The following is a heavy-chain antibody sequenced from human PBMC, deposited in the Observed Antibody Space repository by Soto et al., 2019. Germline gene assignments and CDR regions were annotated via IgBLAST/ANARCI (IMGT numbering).Heavy chain of an antibody. Sequence: QVQLVQSGAEVKKPGASVKVSCKASGYTFTSYDINWVRQATGQGLEWMGWMNPNGGNTGYAQKFEGRVTMTRDTSISTAYMELGSLRSDDTAVYYCARGNSRIYGKAQANWFYPWCQGSLVTVSS. V-gene: IGHV1-8*01. CDR2: MNPNGGNT. CDR1: GYTFTSYD. CDR3: ARGNSRIYGKAQANWFYP. J-gene: IGHJ5*02. D-gene: IGHD4-17*01.